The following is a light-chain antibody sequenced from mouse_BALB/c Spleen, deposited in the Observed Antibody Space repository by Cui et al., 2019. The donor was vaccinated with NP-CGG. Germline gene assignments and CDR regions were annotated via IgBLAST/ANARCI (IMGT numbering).Light chain of an antibody. V-gene: IGKV1-110*01. Sequence: EVVMTQTPLSLPVSLGDQASISCRSSQSLVHSNGNTYLHWYLQKPGQSPKLLIYKVSNRFSGVPDFTLKISRVEAEDLGVYFCSQSTNVPLTFGAGTKLELK. CDR2: KVS. CDR1: QSLVHSNGNTY. CDR3: SQSTNVPLT. J-gene: IGKJ5*01.